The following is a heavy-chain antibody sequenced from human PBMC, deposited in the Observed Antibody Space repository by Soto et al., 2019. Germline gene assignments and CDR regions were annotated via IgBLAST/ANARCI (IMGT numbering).Heavy chain of an antibody. V-gene: IGHV3-23*01. Sequence: PGGSLRLSCAASGFTFSSYAMSWVRQAPGKGLEWVSAISGSGGSIYYADSVEGRFTISRDNSKNTLYLQMNSLRGEDTAVYYCARDRHGSDWYTYYFYTLAVWGQGTTVTVSS. CDR2: ISGSGGSI. CDR1: GFTFSSYA. CDR3: ARDRHGSDWYTYYFYTLAV. D-gene: IGHD6-13*01. J-gene: IGHJ6*02.